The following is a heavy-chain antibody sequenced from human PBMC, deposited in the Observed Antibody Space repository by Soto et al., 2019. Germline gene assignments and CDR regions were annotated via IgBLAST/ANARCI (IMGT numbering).Heavy chain of an antibody. CDR2: LSAYNGDT. Sequence: ASVKVSCKTSGYTFINHGITWVRQAPGQGLEWMGWLSAYNGDTSSSEKLQDRFTMTTDTSTNTVYMDLRSLTSDDTAVYYCARWSAIVGGAEALDVWGQGTMVTV. V-gene: IGHV1-18*01. CDR3: ARWSAIVGGAEALDV. D-gene: IGHD1-26*01. J-gene: IGHJ3*01. CDR1: GYTFINHG.